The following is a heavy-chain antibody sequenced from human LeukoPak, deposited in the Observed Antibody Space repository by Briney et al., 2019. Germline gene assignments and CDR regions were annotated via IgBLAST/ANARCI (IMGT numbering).Heavy chain of an antibody. Sequence: PSETLSLTCTVSGYSISSGYYWGWIRQPPGKGLEWIGSIYHSGSTYYNPSLKSRVTISVDTSKNQFSLKLSSVTAADTAVYYCAREGRSASRGAFDIWGQGTMVTVSS. J-gene: IGHJ3*02. D-gene: IGHD6-6*01. V-gene: IGHV4-38-2*02. CDR3: AREGRSASRGAFDI. CDR1: GYSISSGYY. CDR2: IYHSGST.